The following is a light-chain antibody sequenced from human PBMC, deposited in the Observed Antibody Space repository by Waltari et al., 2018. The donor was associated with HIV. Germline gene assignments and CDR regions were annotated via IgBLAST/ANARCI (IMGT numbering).Light chain of an antibody. J-gene: IGKJ4*01. V-gene: IGKV1-12*02. CDR3: QRANTSPS. CDR1: QAFSTW. Sequence: DIQMTQSPSSVSASVGDTVTISCRASQAFSTWIAWYQQKPGRAPKLLIYSASTLHGGVPSRFSGSGSGPDFTLTISNLQPEDFATYYGQRANTSPSFGGGTKVEIK. CDR2: SAS.